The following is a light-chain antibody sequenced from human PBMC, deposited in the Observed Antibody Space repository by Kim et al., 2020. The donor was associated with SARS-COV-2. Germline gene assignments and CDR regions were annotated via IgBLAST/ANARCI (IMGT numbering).Light chain of an antibody. Sequence: SITIASTGTGSDVRGYKSVSCYQQHPGKAPKLVIYEVGNRPSGVSIRVSGYKSGNTASLTISELQAEDEADYYCSSYIRGSTNYVFGTGTNVTVL. CDR2: EVG. CDR3: SSYIRGSTNYV. V-gene: IGLV2-14*01. CDR1: GSDVRGYKS. J-gene: IGLJ1*01.